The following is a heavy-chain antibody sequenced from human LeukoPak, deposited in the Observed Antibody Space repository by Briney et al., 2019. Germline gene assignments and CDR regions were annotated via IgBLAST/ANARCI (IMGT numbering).Heavy chain of an antibody. J-gene: IGHJ4*02. CDR2: IYPGDSDT. D-gene: IGHD5-18*01. V-gene: IGHV5-51*01. CDR1: GYSFTSYW. CDR3: ASTRGYSYGYPRYYFDY. Sequence: GESLQISCKGSGYSFTSYWIGGVRQLPGKGLEWMGIIYPGDSDTRYSPSFQGQVTISADKSISTAYLQWSSLKASDTAMYYCASTRGYSYGYPRYYFDYWGQGTLVTVSS.